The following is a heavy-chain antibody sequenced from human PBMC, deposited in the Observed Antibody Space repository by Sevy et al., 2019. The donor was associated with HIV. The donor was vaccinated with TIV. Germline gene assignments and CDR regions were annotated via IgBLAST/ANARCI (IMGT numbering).Heavy chain of an antibody. J-gene: IGHJ2*01. CDR1: GFTFSSYW. V-gene: IGHV3-7*03. CDR3: ARVEMATNWYFDL. CDR2: IKQDGSEK. Sequence: GGSLRLSCAASGFTFSSYWMSWVRQAPGKGLEWVANIKQDGSEKYYVDSVKGRFTISRDNAKNSLYLQMNSLRAEETAGYYCARVEMATNWYFDLWGRGTLVTVSS.